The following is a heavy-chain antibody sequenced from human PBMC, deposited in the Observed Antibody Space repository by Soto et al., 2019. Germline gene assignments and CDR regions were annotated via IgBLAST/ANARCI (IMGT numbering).Heavy chain of an antibody. V-gene: IGHV3-49*03. Sequence: GGSLRLSCTASGFTFGDYAMNWFRQAPGKGLEWVGFIRSKAHGGTTEYVASVKGRFTISRDDSESIAYLQMNSLKTEDTAVYYCGHDSSGYSYYFDYWGQGTLVTVSS. J-gene: IGHJ4*02. D-gene: IGHD3-22*01. CDR1: GFTFGDYA. CDR2: IRSKAHGGTT. CDR3: GHDSSGYSYYFDY.